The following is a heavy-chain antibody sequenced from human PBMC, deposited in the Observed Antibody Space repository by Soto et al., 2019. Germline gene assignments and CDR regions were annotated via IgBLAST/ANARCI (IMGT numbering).Heavy chain of an antibody. CDR1: GYTFTGYY. Sequence: ASVKVSCKASGYTFTGYYMHWVRQAPGQGLEWMGWINPNSGGTNYAQKFQGRVTMTRDTSISTAYMELSRLRSDDTAVYYCARVRITMVRGVRAPNWFDPWGQGNLVTVSS. CDR3: ARVRITMVRGVRAPNWFDP. D-gene: IGHD3-10*01. V-gene: IGHV1-2*02. CDR2: INPNSGGT. J-gene: IGHJ5*02.